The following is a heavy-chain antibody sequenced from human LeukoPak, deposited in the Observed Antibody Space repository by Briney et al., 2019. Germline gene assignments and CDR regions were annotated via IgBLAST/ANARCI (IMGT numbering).Heavy chain of an antibody. CDR1: GFIFNTYA. D-gene: IGHD5-12*01. CDR2: IGGTGGYT. V-gene: IGHV3-23*01. J-gene: IGHJ4*02. CDR3: ARVISGYNINDWFRGYYFDF. Sequence: GGSLRLSCAASGFIFNTYALSWVRQAPGKGLEWVSSIGGTGGYTYYADPVKGRFTISRDNSKNTLYLEMSSLRAEDTAIYYCARVISGYNINDWFRGYYFDFWGQGTLVTVSS.